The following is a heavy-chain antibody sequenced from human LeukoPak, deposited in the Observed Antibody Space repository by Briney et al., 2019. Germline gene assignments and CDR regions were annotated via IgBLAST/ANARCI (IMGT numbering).Heavy chain of an antibody. CDR1: GFTFDDYA. CDR3: AREYSSSSLDY. V-gene: IGHV3-9*01. J-gene: IGHJ4*02. D-gene: IGHD6-13*01. Sequence: GGSLRLSCAASGFTFDDYAVHWVRQAPGKGLEWVSGISWNSGSIGYADSVKGRFTISRDNAKNSLYLQMNSLRAEDTALYYCAREYSSSSLDYWGQGTLVTVSS. CDR2: ISWNSGSI.